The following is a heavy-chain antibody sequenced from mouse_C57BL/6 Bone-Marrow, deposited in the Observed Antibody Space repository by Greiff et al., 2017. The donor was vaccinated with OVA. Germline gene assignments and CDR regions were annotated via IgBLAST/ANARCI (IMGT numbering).Heavy chain of an antibody. CDR2: INPSNGGT. V-gene: IGHV1-53*01. Sequence: QVQLQQPGPELVKPGASVKLSCKASGYTFTNYWMHWVKQRPGQGLEWIGNINPSNGGTNYNEKFKGKATLTVDKSSSTAYMQRSSLSSEDSAVYYCARHHYGYDVMDYWGQGTSVTVSS. CDR3: ARHHYGYDVMDY. J-gene: IGHJ4*01. D-gene: IGHD2-2*01. CDR1: GYTFTNYW.